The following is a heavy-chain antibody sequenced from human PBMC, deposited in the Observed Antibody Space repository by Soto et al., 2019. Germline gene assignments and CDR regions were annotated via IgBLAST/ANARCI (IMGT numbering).Heavy chain of an antibody. CDR1: GGSFSGYY. V-gene: IGHV4-34*01. CDR3: ARGHGYFDY. J-gene: IGHJ4*02. CDR2: INHSGST. Sequence: SETLSLTCAVYGGSFSGYYWSWIRQPPGKGLEWIGEINHSGSTNYNPSLKSRVTISVDTSKNQFSLKLSSVTAADTAVYYCARGHGYFDYWGQGTLVTVSS.